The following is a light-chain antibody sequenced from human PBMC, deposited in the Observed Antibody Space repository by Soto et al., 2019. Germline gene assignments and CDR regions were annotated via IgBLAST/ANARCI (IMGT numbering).Light chain of an antibody. V-gene: IGKV1-5*03. CDR3: QQYNGYRWT. Sequence: DIQMTQSPSSLSASVGDRVTITCQASQDVSNWLAWYQQKPGKAPKILIYKTSSLESGVPSRFSGSGSGTEFTLTISSLQPDDFATYYCQQYNGYRWTFGQGTKV. J-gene: IGKJ1*01. CDR1: QDVSNW. CDR2: KTS.